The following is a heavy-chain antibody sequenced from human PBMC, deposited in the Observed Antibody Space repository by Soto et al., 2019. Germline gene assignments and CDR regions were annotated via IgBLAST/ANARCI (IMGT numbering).Heavy chain of an antibody. CDR1: GYTFTSYG. J-gene: IGHJ6*02. CDR3: ARILGYCSSTSCTVGYYYYYGMDV. CDR2: ISAYNGNT. D-gene: IGHD2-2*01. V-gene: IGHV1-18*04. Sequence: ASVKVSCKASGYTFTSYGISWVRQAPGQGLEWMGWISAYNGNTNYAQKLQGRVTMTTDTSTSTAYMELRSLRSDDTAVYYCARILGYCSSTSCTVGYYYYYGMDVWGQGTTVTVYS.